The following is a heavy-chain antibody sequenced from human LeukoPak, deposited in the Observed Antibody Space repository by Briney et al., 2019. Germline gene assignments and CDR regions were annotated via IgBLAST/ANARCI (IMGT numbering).Heavy chain of an antibody. V-gene: IGHV4-59*08. J-gene: IGHJ4*02. CDR3: ARLDCHGDGCYNH. CDR2: VSYDGTT. D-gene: IGHD3/OR15-3a*01. CDR1: GDSVTSYY. Sequence: SETLSLTCSVSGDSVTSYYWSWIRQPPGKGLEWIGYVSYDGTTNYTPSLRSRDIMAVTTANNNISLRLTSVTAADTAVYYCARLDCHGDGCYNHWGQGTLVTVSS.